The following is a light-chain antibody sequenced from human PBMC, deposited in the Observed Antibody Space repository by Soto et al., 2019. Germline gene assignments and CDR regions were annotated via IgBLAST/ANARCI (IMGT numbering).Light chain of an antibody. J-gene: IGLJ3*02. V-gene: IGLV1-51*02. CDR1: SSNIGNNY. CDR3: GTWDSSLSAWA. Sequence: QSVLTQPPSVSPAPGQKVTISCSGSSSNIGNNYVSWYQQLPGTAPKLLIYENNKRPSGIPDRFSGSKSGTSATLGITGLQTGDEADYYCGTWDSSLSAWAFGGGTQLTVL. CDR2: ENN.